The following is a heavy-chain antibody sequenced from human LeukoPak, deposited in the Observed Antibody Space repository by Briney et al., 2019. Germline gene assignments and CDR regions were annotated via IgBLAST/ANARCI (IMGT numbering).Heavy chain of an antibody. D-gene: IGHD6-13*01. Sequence: GGSLRLSCAASGFTFSSYGMHWVRQAPGKGLEWVAFIRYDGGNKYYADSVRGRFTISRDNSKNTLYLQMNSLRAEDTAVYYCAKDLAAADRPRVFDYWGQGTLVTVSS. J-gene: IGHJ4*02. CDR2: IRYDGGNK. CDR1: GFTFSSYG. V-gene: IGHV3-30*02. CDR3: AKDLAAADRPRVFDY.